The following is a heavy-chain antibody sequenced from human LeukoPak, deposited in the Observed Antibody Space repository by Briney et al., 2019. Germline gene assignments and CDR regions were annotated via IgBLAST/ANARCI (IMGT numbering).Heavy chain of an antibody. CDR1: GYTFTGYY. CDR3: AREAFVMGATHFDY. CDR2: IIPIFGTA. J-gene: IGHJ4*02. Sequence: GASVKVSCKASGYTFTGYYMHWVRQAPGQGLEWMGRIIPIFGTANYAQKFQGRVTITTDESTSTAYMELSSLRSEDTAVYYCAREAFVMGATHFDYWGQGTLVTVSS. V-gene: IGHV1-69*05. D-gene: IGHD1-26*01.